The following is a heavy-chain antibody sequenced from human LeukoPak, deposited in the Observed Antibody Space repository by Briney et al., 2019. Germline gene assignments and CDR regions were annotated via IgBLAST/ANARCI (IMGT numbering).Heavy chain of an antibody. CDR2: ISGSGGST. Sequence: SGGSLRLSCAASGFTFSSYSMNWVRQAPGKGLEWVSAISGSGGSTYYADSVKGRFTISRDNSKNTLYLQMNSLRAEDTAVYYCAKDLWFGEPTDGMDVWGKGTTVTVSS. CDR3: AKDLWFGEPTDGMDV. CDR1: GFTFSSYS. V-gene: IGHV3-23*01. J-gene: IGHJ6*04. D-gene: IGHD3-10*01.